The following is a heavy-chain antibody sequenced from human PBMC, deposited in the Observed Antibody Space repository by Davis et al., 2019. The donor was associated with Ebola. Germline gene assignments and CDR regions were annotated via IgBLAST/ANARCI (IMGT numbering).Heavy chain of an antibody. D-gene: IGHD1-26*01. J-gene: IGHJ3*02. Sequence: PGGSLRLSCSASGFTVSSTYMSWVRQAPGKGLEWVSVIYSGGSTYYADSVKGRFTISRDDSKNTLYLQMNSLRAEDTAVYYCARMGNRAFDIWGQGKMVTVSS. CDR3: ARMGNRAFDI. V-gene: IGHV3-66*01. CDR1: GFTVSSTY. CDR2: IYSGGST.